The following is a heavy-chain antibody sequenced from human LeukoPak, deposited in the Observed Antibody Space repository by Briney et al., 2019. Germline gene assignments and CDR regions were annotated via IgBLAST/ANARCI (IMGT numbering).Heavy chain of an antibody. J-gene: IGHJ4*02. CDR1: GFTFNYFW. CDR2: LNTDGSYT. D-gene: IGHD5-24*01. V-gene: IGHV3-74*01. Sequence: GGSLRLSWAASGFTFNYFWMHWVRQAPGKWLAWVSRLNTDGSYTGYAESVKGRFTISRDNAKNILYLHMNSLRVEDTAVYYCARGINGPVDWGQGTLVTVSS. CDR3: ARGINGPVD.